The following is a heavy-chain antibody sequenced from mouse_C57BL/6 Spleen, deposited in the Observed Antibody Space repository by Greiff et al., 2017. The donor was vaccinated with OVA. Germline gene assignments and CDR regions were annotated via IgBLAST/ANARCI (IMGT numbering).Heavy chain of an antibody. CDR3: AREDSSGYSAWFAY. CDR2: IDPSDSET. D-gene: IGHD3-2*02. V-gene: IGHV1-52*01. CDR1: GYTFTSYW. J-gene: IGHJ3*01. Sequence: QVQLQQPGAELVRPGSSVKLSCKASGYTFTSYWMHWVKQRPIQGLEWIGNIDPSDSETHYNQKFKDKATLTVDKSSSTAYRQLSSLTSEDSAVYYCAREDSSGYSAWFAYWGQGTLVTVSA.